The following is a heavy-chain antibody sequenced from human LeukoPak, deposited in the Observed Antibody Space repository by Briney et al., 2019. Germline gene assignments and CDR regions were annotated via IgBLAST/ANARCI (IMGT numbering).Heavy chain of an antibody. Sequence: GGPLRLSCAASGFTFSNYAMHWVRQAPGKGLEWVAVIRFTISRDNSKNTLYVQMNSLRPEDTAVYYCARDLLGYSGYAIDHWGQGTLVTVSA. CDR3: ARDLLGYSGYAIDH. D-gene: IGHD5-12*01. CDR1: GFTFSNYA. V-gene: IGHV3-30*04. J-gene: IGHJ4*02.